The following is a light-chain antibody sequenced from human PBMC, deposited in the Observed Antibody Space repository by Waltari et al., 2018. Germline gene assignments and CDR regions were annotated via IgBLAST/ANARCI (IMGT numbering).Light chain of an antibody. CDR2: KAS. CDR3: QQYEAFPVT. CDR1: QSVNRW. J-gene: IGKJ1*01. V-gene: IGKV1-5*03. Sequence: DIQMTQSPSTLSASVGDRVTLTFRASQSVNRWLAWYQQKPGKAPKLLISKASALQNGVAPRFSGGGSGTEFTLTISNLQPDDSSTYYCQQYEAFPVTFGHGTKVEIK.